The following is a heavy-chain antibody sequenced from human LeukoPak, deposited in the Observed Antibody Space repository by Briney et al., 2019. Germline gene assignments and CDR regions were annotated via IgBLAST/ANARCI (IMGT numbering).Heavy chain of an antibody. J-gene: IGHJ4*02. CDR2: IRTSSSGGST. V-gene: IGHV3-23*01. CDR1: GFTFSNYA. D-gene: IGHD2-15*01. Sequence: GGSLRLSCAGSGFTFSNYAMSWVRQAPGKGLEWVSSIRTSSSGGSTYYADSVKGRFTISRDNAKNSLYLQMNSLRAEDTAVYYCARGPPFCSGGSCYSDYWGQGTLVTVSS. CDR3: ARGPPFCSGGSCYSDY.